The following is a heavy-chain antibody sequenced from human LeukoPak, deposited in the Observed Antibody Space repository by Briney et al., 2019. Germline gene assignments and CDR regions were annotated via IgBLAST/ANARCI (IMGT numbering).Heavy chain of an antibody. CDR1: CGSISSYY. V-gene: IGHV4-59*01. CDR3: AYYGSGSYYPFDP. CDR2: IYYSGST. Sequence: SETLSLTCTVSCGSISSYYWSWMRQPPGKGLEWIGYIYYSGSTNYNPSLKSRVTISVDTSKNQFSLKLSSVTAADTAVYYCAYYGSGSYYPFDPWGQGTLVTVSS. J-gene: IGHJ5*02. D-gene: IGHD3-10*01.